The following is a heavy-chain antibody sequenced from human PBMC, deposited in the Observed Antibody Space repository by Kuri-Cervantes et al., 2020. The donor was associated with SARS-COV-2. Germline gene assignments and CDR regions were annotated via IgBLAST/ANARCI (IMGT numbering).Heavy chain of an antibody. CDR3: AGLYSSSWSYDY. V-gene: IGHV3-30*02. CDR1: RFTFSSYG. CDR2: IRYDGSNK. Sequence: GESLKISCAASRFTFSSYGMHWVRQAPGKGLGWAAFIRYDGSNKYYADSVKGRFTISRDNSKNTLYLQMNSLRAEDTAVYYCAGLYSSSWSYDYWGQGTLVTVSS. D-gene: IGHD6-13*01. J-gene: IGHJ4*02.